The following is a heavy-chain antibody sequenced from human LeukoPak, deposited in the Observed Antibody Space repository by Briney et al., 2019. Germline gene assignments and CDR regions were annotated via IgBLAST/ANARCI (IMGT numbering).Heavy chain of an antibody. D-gene: IGHD1-26*01. J-gene: IGHJ4*02. CDR2: INHSGST. Sequence: SETLSLTCTVYGGSFSGYYWSWIRQPPGKGLEWIGEINHSGSTNYNPSLKSRVTISVDTSKNQFSLKLSSVTAADTAVYYCARGRLLGYWGQGTLVTVSS. V-gene: IGHV4-34*01. CDR1: GGSFSGYY. CDR3: ARGRLLGY.